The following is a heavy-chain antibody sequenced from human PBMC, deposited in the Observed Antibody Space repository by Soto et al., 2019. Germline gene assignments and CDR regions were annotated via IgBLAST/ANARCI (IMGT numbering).Heavy chain of an antibody. CDR1: GYSFISYW. D-gene: IGHD2-2*03. CDR2: FYPGDSTS. CDR3: ARIIGYCRNNDCSWTFDI. J-gene: IGHJ3*02. Sequence: GESLKISCKTSGYSFISYWVAWVRQKPGKGLEWMGTFYPGDSTSTYSPSFQGQVTISVAKSISTAYLHLSSLKASDTAMYYCARIIGYCRNNDCSWTFDIWGQGTTVTVSS. V-gene: IGHV5-51*01.